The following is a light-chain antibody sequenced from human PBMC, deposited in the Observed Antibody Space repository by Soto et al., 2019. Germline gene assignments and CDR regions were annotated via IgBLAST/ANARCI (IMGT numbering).Light chain of an antibody. CDR3: MQATHWPWT. CDR1: QRLVSSNGNTF. V-gene: IGKV2-30*01. Sequence: DVVMTQSPLSLPVTLGQPASISCRSSQRLVSSNGNTFLIWFQQRPGQSPRRLIYKVSNRDSAVPDRFTGSGSGTHFTLEISRVEAEDVGVYYCMQATHWPWTFGQGTKVEIK. CDR2: KVS. J-gene: IGKJ1*01.